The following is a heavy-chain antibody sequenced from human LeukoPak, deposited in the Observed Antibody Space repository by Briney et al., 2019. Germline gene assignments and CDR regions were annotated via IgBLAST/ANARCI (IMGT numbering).Heavy chain of an antibody. V-gene: IGHV3-33*01. Sequence: PGGSLRLSCAASGFTFSSYGMHWVRQAPGKGLEWVAVIWYDGSNKYYADSVKGRFTISRDNSKNTLYLQMNSLRAEDTAVYYCVRSSCGGSCYRNWFDPWGQGTLVTVSS. J-gene: IGHJ5*02. CDR3: VRSSCGGSCYRNWFDP. D-gene: IGHD2-15*01. CDR2: IWYDGSNK. CDR1: GFTFSSYG.